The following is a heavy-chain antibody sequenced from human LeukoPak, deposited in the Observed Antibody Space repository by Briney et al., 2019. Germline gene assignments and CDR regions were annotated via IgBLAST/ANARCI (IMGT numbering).Heavy chain of an antibody. Sequence: GGSLRLSCAASGFTFSSYEMNWVRQPPGKGLLWVSHINVDGSDTDYADSVKGRFTISRDNARNTLYLQMDSLRVEDTAVYYCVRDGTGYPPFDLWGQGNLVTVSS. CDR1: GFTFSSYE. CDR2: INVDGSDT. V-gene: IGHV3-74*01. D-gene: IGHD1-1*01. J-gene: IGHJ5*02. CDR3: VRDGTGYPPFDL.